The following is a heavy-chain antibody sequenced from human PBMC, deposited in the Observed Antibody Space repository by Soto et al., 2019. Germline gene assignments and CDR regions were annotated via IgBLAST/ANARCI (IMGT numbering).Heavy chain of an antibody. Sequence: QVQLVQSGAEVKNPGASVKVSCRASGYTFTGNAIHWIRQAPGQWLEWRGKIDPGHGNTKYSQNFQGRVTITRDTTPSLGYRPLCPLGSSDTCIYSSARSETGYLRFDYWGQGTLVTVSS. CDR2: IDPGHGNT. CDR1: GYTFTGNA. CDR3: ARSETGYLRFDY. V-gene: IGHV1-3*01. D-gene: IGHD3-9*01. J-gene: IGHJ4*02.